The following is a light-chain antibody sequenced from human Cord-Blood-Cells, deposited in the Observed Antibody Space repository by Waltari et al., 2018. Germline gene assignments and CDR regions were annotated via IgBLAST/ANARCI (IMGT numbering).Light chain of an antibody. CDR1: SSDVGDYNY. J-gene: IGLJ2*01. CDR2: DVS. Sequence: QSALTQPVSVSGSPGQSITISCTGTSSDVGDYNYVSWYQQHPGKAPKLMIYDVSNRPSGVSNRFSGSKSGNTASLTISGLQAEDEADYYCSSYTSSSTLEVFGGGTKLTVL. CDR3: SSYTSSSTLEV. V-gene: IGLV2-14*01.